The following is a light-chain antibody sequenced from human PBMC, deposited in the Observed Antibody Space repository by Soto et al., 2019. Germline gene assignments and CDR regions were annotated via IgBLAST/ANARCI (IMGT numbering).Light chain of an antibody. CDR2: GAS. CDR3: QQSHNWYT. CDR1: QSVSSSS. J-gene: IGKJ2*01. Sequence: EIVLTQSPGTLSLSPEDTATLSCRASQSVSSSSLAWYQEKPGQPPRLLIYGASRRATGIPDRFSGSGSGTDFTLTISRLEPEDFAVYYCQQSHNWYTFGQGTELEIK. V-gene: IGKV3-20*01.